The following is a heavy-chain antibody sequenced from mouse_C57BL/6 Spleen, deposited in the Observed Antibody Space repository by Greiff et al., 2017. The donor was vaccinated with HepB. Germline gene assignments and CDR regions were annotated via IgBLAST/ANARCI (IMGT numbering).Heavy chain of an antibody. D-gene: IGHD1-1*01. V-gene: IGHV1-15*01. CDR1: GYTFTDYE. CDR2: IDPETGGT. J-gene: IGHJ2*01. Sequence: LMESGAELVRPGASVTLSCKASGYTFTDYEMHWVKQTPVHGLEWIGAIDPETGGTAYNQKFKGKAILTADKSSSTAYMELRSLTSEDSAVYYCTRAGFTTVVAIRYYFDYWGQGTTLTVSS. CDR3: TRAGFTTVVAIRYYFDY.